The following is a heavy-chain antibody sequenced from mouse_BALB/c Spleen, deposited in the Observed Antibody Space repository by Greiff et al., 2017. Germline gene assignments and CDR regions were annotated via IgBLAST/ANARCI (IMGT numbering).Heavy chain of an antibody. J-gene: IGHJ3*01. CDR1: GFNIKDTY. Sequence: VQLQQSGAELVKPGASVKLSCKASGFNIKDTYMHWVKQRSEQGLEWIGRIDPANGNTKYDLKFQGKATITADTSSTTAYLQLSSLTSVDTAAYYCASIYYDSSGAWFAYWGQGTLVTVSA. V-gene: IGHV14-3*02. D-gene: IGHD2-4*01. CDR3: ASIYYDSSGAWFAY. CDR2: IDPANGNT.